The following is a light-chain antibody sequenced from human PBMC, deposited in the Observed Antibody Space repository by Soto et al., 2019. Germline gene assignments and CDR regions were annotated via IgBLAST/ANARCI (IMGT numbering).Light chain of an antibody. Sequence: DIQMTQSPSTLSASVGDRVTITCRASQRISSWLAWYQQKPGKAPKLLIYKASSLESGVPSRFSSSETETKFTLTISRLQPDDFATYYRQQYNSYWTFGQGTKVEIK. CDR1: QRISSW. V-gene: IGKV1-5*03. J-gene: IGKJ1*01. CDR2: KAS. CDR3: QQYNSYWT.